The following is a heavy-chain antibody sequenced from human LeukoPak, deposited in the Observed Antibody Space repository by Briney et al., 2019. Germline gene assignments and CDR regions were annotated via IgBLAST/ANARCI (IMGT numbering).Heavy chain of an antibody. CDR2: IIPIFGTA. CDR1: GGTFSSYA. Sequence: EASVKVSCKASGGTFSSYAISWVRQAPGQGLEWMGGIIPIFGTANYAQKFQGRVTIHADDSKSTAYVELRSLRSEDTAVYYCARDYYDSSGYYQGIDYWGQGTLVTVSS. CDR3: ARDYYDSSGYYQGIDY. V-gene: IGHV1-69*01. J-gene: IGHJ4*02. D-gene: IGHD3-22*01.